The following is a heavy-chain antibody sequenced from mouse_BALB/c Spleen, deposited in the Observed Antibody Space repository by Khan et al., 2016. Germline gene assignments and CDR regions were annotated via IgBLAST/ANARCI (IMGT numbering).Heavy chain of an antibody. V-gene: IGHV5-6-5*01. Sequence: EVELVESGGGLVKPGGSLKLSCAASGFTFSNYAMSWVRQTPETRLEWVASISSGGSTYYPDSVKGRFTMSRDNARNILYLQMSSLRSEDTAMYYCARGMSGYPYDAMDYWGQGTSVTGSS. CDR3: ARGMSGYPYDAMDY. CDR1: GFTFSNYA. J-gene: IGHJ4*01. CDR2: ISSGGST. D-gene: IGHD2-2*01.